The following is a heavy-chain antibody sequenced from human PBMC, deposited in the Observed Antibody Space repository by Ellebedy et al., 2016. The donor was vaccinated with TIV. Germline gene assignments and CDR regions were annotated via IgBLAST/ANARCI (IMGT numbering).Heavy chain of an antibody. Sequence: MPSETLSLTCTVSGGSISSYYWNWVRQPAGKGLEWIGRIYTSGYTNYNPSLRSRVTLSFDTSKDQFSLKLRSVTAADTAVYYCARGDRRASMVIFDNWGQGTLVTVSS. CDR2: IYTSGYT. V-gene: IGHV4-4*07. D-gene: IGHD4/OR15-4a*01. J-gene: IGHJ4*02. CDR3: ARGDRRASMVIFDN. CDR1: GGSISSYY.